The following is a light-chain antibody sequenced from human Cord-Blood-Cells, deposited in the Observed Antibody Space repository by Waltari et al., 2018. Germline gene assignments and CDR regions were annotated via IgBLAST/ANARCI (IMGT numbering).Light chain of an antibody. CDR2: EVS. CDR3: SSYAGSNSWV. CDR1: SHDVGVYNY. V-gene: IGLV2-8*01. J-gene: IGLJ3*02. Sequence: SALTQPPSASGSPGQSVTISCTGTSHDVGVYNYVSWYQQHPGKAPNLMIYEVSKRPSGVPDRLPGSQSGNTASLPVSGLQAEDEADYYCSSYAGSNSWVFGGGTKLHVL.